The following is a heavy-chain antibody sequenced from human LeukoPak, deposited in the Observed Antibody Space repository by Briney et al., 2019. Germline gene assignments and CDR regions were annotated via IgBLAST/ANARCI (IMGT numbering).Heavy chain of an antibody. D-gene: IGHD1/OR15-1a*01. CDR2: IYYSGST. CDR1: GGSLSSYY. CDR3: ARQKQIAWFDP. Sequence: SETLSLTCTVSGGSLSSYYWSWIRQPPGKGLEWIGYIYYSGSTNYNPSLKSRVTISVDTSKNQFSLKLSSVTAADTAVYYCARQKQIAWFDPWGQGTLVTVSS. J-gene: IGHJ5*02. V-gene: IGHV4-59*08.